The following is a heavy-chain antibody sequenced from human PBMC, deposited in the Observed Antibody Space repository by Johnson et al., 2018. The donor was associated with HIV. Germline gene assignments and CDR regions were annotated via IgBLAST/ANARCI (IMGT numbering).Heavy chain of an antibody. CDR3: ARGSEWELLPNDAFDI. CDR1: GFTVSSNY. V-gene: IGHV3-53*01. CDR2: IYSGGKT. J-gene: IGHJ3*02. D-gene: IGHD1-26*01. Sequence: VQLVESGGGLIQPGGSLRLSCAASGFTVSSNYMSWVRQAPGKGLEWVSVIYSGGKTYYADSVKGRFTISRDNSKNTLYLQMNSLRAEDTAVYYCARGSEWELLPNDAFDIWGQGTMVTVSS.